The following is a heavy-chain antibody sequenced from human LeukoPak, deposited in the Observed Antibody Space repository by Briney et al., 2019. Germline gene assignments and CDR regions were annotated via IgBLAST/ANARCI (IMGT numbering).Heavy chain of an antibody. CDR3: ARGGPNLLDY. J-gene: IGHJ4*02. CDR1: GGSISSGGYY. V-gene: IGHV4-30-2*01. CDR2: IYHSGST. Sequence: PSQTLSLTCTVSGGSISSGGYYWSWIRQPPGKGLEWIGYIYHSGSTYYNPSLKSRVTISVDRSKNQFSLKLSSVTAADTAVYYCARGGPNLLDYWGQGTLVTVSS. D-gene: IGHD5/OR15-5a*01.